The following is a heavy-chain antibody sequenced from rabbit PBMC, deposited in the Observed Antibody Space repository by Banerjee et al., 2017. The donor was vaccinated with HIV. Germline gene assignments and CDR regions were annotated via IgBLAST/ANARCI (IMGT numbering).Heavy chain of an antibody. J-gene: IGHJ4*01. CDR2: LYTGDGTT. CDR3: ARSGGYDYGKLGLAL. D-gene: IGHD6-1*01. CDR1: GFTITSSYW. V-gene: IGHV1S47*01. Sequence: QEQVEQSGGDLAKPEGSLTLTCTASGFTITSSYWLCWIPQAPGKGLVWSACLYTGDGTTGYAGWVNGRFTIARSASLKTVTLQMTSLTAADTASYFCARSGGYDYGKLGLALWGPGTLVTVS.